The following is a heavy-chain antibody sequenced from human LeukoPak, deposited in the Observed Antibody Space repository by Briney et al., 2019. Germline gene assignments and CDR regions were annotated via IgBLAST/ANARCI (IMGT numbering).Heavy chain of an antibody. CDR2: ISPSADIK. CDR1: GFTFSNHG. Sequence: AGGTLRLSCAASGFTFSNHGMNWVRQAPGKGLEWVSGISPSADIKYYADSVKGRFTISRDNSKNTLYLQMNSLRAEDTAVYYCAKGYSSGYHFDYWGQGTLVTVSS. J-gene: IGHJ4*02. V-gene: IGHV3-23*01. CDR3: AKGYSSGYHFDY. D-gene: IGHD3-22*01.